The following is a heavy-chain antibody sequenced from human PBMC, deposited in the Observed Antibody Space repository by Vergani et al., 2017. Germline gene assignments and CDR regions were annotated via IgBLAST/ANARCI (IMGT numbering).Heavy chain of an antibody. D-gene: IGHD2-15*01. CDR3: ARDSCSGGSCYYYYGMDV. CDR1: GGSSSSYY. CDR2: IYTSGST. V-gene: IGHV4-4*07. J-gene: IGHJ6*02. Sequence: QVQLQESGPGLVKPSETLSLTCTVSGGSSSSYYWSWIRQPAGKGLEWIGRIYTSGSTNNNPSLKSRVTMSVDTSKNQFSLKLSSVTAADTAGYYCARDSCSGGSCYYYYGMDVWGQGTTVTVS.